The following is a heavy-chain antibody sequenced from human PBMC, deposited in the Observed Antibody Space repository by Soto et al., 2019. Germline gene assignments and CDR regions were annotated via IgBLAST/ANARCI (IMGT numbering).Heavy chain of an antibody. CDR1: GGTFSSDS. J-gene: IGHJ6*02. Sequence: SVKVSCKASGGTFSSDSFIWVRQAPGQGLEWMGGIIPMFDTPIYAQKFQGRVTMTRNTSISTAYMEVSSLRSEDTAVYYCARSGWDYYYGMDVWGQGTTVTVSS. D-gene: IGHD6-19*01. V-gene: IGHV1-69*05. CDR2: IIPMFDTP. CDR3: ARSGWDYYYGMDV.